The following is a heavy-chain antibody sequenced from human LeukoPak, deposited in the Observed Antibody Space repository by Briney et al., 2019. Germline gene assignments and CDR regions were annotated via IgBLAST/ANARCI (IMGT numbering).Heavy chain of an antibody. V-gene: IGHV3-33*06. D-gene: IGHD6-19*01. J-gene: IGHJ5*02. CDR2: IWYDGSNK. CDR1: GFTFSSYG. CDR3: AKDRGSSGSDWFDP. Sequence: GGSLRLSCAASGFTFSSYGMHWVRQAPGKGLEWVAVIWYDGSNKYYADSVKGRFTISRDNSKNTLYLQMNSLRAEDTAVYHCAKDRGSSGSDWFDPWGQGTLVTVSS.